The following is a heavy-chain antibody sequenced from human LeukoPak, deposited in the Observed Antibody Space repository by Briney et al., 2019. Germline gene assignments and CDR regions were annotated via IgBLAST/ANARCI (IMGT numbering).Heavy chain of an antibody. CDR1: GDSISSYY. CDR2: IYYTGST. J-gene: IGHJ4*02. CDR3: ARQGHSPFAFDY. V-gene: IGHV4-59*08. Sequence: SETLSLTCTVSGDSISSYYWTWIRQPPGKGLEWIGYIYYTGSTNYNPSLKSRLTISIDTSKNQLSLKLRSVTAADTAVYYCARQGHSPFAFDYWGQGILVTVSS. D-gene: IGHD5-18*01.